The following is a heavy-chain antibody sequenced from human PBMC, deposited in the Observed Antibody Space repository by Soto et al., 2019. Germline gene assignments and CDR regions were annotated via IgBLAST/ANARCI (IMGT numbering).Heavy chain of an antibody. D-gene: IGHD3-3*01. Sequence: GESLKISCKASGYSFTYYWIGWVRQMPGKGLEWMGIIYPGDSDTRYSPSFQGQVTISADKSISTAHLQWSSLKASDTAMYYRARQIRHYDSWSNTYYYYGLDVWGQGTTVTVSS. J-gene: IGHJ6*02. CDR3: ARQIRHYDSWSNTYYYYGLDV. CDR2: IYPGDSDT. V-gene: IGHV5-51*01. CDR1: GYSFTYYW.